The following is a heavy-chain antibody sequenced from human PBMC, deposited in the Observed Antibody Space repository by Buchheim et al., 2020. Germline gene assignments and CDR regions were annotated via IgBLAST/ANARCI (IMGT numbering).Heavy chain of an antibody. D-gene: IGHD3-10*01. CDR1: GFTFSSHS. Sequence: EVQLVESGGGLVKPGGSLRLSCAASGFTFSSHSMNWVRRAPGKGLEWVSSISSGGGYIYYADSVKGRFTISRDNFRNTVYLQMNGLRGEDTAVYYCATDLLLGRPDYLDHWGQGTL. V-gene: IGHV3-21*01. J-gene: IGHJ4*02. CDR2: ISSGGGYI. CDR3: ATDLLLGRPDYLDH.